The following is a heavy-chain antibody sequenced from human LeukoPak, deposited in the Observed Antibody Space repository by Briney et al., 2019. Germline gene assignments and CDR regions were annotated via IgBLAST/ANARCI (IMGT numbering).Heavy chain of an antibody. V-gene: IGHV3-33*01. Sequence: GRSLRLSCAASGFTFSSYGMHWVRQAPGKGLEWVAVIWYDGSNKYYADSVKGRFTISRDNSKNTLYLQMNSLRAEDTAVYYCARAGYSYATDAFDIWGQGTMVTVSS. J-gene: IGHJ3*02. D-gene: IGHD5-18*01. CDR3: ARAGYSYATDAFDI. CDR2: IWYDGSNK. CDR1: GFTFSSYG.